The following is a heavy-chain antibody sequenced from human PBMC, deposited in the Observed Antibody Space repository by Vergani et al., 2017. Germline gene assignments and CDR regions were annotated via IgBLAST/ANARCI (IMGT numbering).Heavy chain of an antibody. CDR1: ADSISSGSYY. D-gene: IGHD6-19*01. J-gene: IGHJ4*02. CDR3: AVQRPGSDWSPGDFDD. Sequence: QLQLQQSGPGLVKPSETLFLTCTVSADSISSGSYYWGWIRQPPGKSLEWIGSIYYSGITYYNPSLKSRVAISVDTSKNQFSLKVTSVTAADTAVYFCAVQRPGSDWSPGDFDDWGQGSLVAVSS. CDR2: IYYSGIT. V-gene: IGHV4-39*01.